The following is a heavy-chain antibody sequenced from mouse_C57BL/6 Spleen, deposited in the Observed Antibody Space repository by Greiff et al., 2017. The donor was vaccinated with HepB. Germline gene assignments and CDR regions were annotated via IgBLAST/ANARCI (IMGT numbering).Heavy chain of an antibody. J-gene: IGHJ2*01. CDR2: ISYDGSN. D-gene: IGHD2-4*01. Sequence: ESGPGLVKPSQSLSLTCSVTGYSITSGYYWNWIRQFPGNKLEWMGYISYDGSNNYNPSLKNRISITRDTSKNQFFLKLNSVTTEDTATYYCARSLYDYDRGYYFDYWGQGTTLTVSS. CDR1: GYSITSGYY. V-gene: IGHV3-6*01. CDR3: ARSLYDYDRGYYFDY.